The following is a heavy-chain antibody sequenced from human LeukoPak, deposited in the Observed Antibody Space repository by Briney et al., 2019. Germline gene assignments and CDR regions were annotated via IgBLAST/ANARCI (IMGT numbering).Heavy chain of an antibody. V-gene: IGHV4-34*01. CDR2: INHSGST. Sequence: SSETLSLTYAVYGGSFSGYYWSWIRQPPGKGLEWIGEINHSGSTNYNPSLKSRVTISVDTSKNQFSLKLSSVTAADTAVYYCASRRRGYSYGYLVYWGQGTLVTVSS. D-gene: IGHD5-18*01. J-gene: IGHJ4*02. CDR1: GGSFSGYY. CDR3: ASRRRGYSYGYLVY.